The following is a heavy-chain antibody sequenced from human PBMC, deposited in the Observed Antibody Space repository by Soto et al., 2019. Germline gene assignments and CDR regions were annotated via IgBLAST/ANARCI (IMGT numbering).Heavy chain of an antibody. V-gene: IGHV4-59*01. CDR2: IYYSGST. Sequence: SETLSLTCTVSGGSISSYYWSWIRQPPGKGLEWIGYIYYSGSTNYNPSLKSRVTISVDTSKNQFSLKLSSVTAADTAVYYCARGGRAVAGTDYYYYGMDVWGQGTTVTVSS. CDR3: ARGGRAVAGTDYYYYGMDV. D-gene: IGHD6-19*01. J-gene: IGHJ6*02. CDR1: GGSISSYY.